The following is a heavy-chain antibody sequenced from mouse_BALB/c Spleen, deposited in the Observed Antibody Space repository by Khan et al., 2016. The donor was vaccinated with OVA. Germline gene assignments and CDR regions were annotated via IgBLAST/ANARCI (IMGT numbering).Heavy chain of an antibody. CDR3: AKEGAYYRSDGWFAY. J-gene: IGHJ3*01. Sequence: QVQLQQSGAELTRPGASVKMSCKASGYTFTSYTMHWVKQRPGQGLEWIGYINPVSDYTNYNQNFKDKATLTADKSSRTAYMQLRSLTSEDSAVYYCAKEGAYYRSDGWFAYWGQGTLVTVST. D-gene: IGHD2-14*01. CDR1: GYTFTSYT. V-gene: IGHV1-4*01. CDR2: INPVSDYT.